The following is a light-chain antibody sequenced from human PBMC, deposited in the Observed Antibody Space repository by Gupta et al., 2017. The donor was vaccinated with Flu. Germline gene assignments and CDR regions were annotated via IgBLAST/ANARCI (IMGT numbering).Light chain of an antibody. CDR1: QSVRSSY. J-gene: IGKJ1*01. V-gene: IGKV3-20*01. CDR2: GAS. Sequence: EIVLTQFPGTLSFSPGERATLPCRASQSVRSSYLAWYQQKPGQAPRLLIYGASSRDTGIPDRFSGSGSGTDFTLTISRLEPEDFAVYYCQQYGSSPPWTFGQGTKVEIK. CDR3: QQYGSSPPWT.